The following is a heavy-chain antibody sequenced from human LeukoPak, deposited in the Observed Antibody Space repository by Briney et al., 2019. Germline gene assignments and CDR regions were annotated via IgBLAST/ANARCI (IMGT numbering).Heavy chain of an antibody. CDR1: GGSFSGYY. CDR3: ARVAADGYSS. V-gene: IGHV4-59*01. J-gene: IGHJ4*02. Sequence: SETLSLTCAVYGGSFSGYYWSWIRQPPGKGLEWIGYIYYSGSTNYNPSLKSRVTISVDTSKNQFSLKLSSVTAADTAVYYCARVAADGYSSWGQGTLVTVSS. CDR2: IYYSGST. D-gene: IGHD5-24*01.